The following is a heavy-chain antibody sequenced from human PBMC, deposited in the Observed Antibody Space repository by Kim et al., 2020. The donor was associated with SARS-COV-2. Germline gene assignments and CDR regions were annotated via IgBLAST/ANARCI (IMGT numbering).Heavy chain of an antibody. CDR3: ARGPVLLWFGRMVQFDY. V-gene: IGHV4-34*01. D-gene: IGHD3-10*01. J-gene: IGHJ4*02. Sequence: LKSRVTISVDPSTTQFSLKLSSVTAADTAVYYCARGPVLLWFGRMVQFDYWGQGTLVTVSS.